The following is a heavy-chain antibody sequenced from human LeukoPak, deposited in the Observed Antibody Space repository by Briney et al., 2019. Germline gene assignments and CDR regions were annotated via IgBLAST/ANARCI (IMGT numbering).Heavy chain of an antibody. CDR1: GFTFSSYG. D-gene: IGHD3-22*01. J-gene: IGHJ4*02. V-gene: IGHV3-30*02. Sequence: HPGGSLRLSCAASGFTFSSYGMHWVRQAPGKGLEWVAFIRYDGSNKYYADSVKGRFTISRDNSKNTLYLQMNSLRAEDTAVYYCARGVYDSTGYYQYWGQGTLVTVSS. CDR3: ARGVYDSTGYYQY. CDR2: IRYDGSNK.